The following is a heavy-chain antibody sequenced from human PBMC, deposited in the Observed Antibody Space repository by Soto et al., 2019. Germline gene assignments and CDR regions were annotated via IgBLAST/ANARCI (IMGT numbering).Heavy chain of an antibody. CDR1: GFSFSTYA. J-gene: IGHJ6*02. D-gene: IGHD1-26*01. CDR3: AGDVGADYFYYGMDV. V-gene: IGHV3-30-3*01. CDR2: ISYDGSNT. Sequence: QVQLVESGGGVVQPGRSLRLSCAASGFSFSTYAMHWVRQAPGKGLEWVALISYDGSNTYYADSVKGRFTFSRDNPKNTLDLQMNSLRAEDTALYYCAGDVGADYFYYGMDVWGQGTTVTVSS.